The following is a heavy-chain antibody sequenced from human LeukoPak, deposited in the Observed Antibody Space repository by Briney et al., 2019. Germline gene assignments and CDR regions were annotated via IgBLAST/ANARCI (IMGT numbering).Heavy chain of an antibody. CDR3: ARGGSEQLSPPFDS. CDR2: INPSGGST. CDR1: VYTFTTYY. J-gene: IGHJ4*02. D-gene: IGHD3-10*01. V-gene: IGHV1-46*01. Sequence: ASVNVSFKASVYTFTTYYMHWVRQAPVQGREWMAMINPSGGSTNYAQKFQGRVTMTRDTSTSTAYMELSSLRSGDTALYYCARGGSEQLSPPFDSWGQETLVTVSS.